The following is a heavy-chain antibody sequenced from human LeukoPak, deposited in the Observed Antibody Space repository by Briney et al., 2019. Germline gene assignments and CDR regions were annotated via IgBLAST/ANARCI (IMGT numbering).Heavy chain of an antibody. J-gene: IGHJ4*02. CDR1: GFTFTNFG. CDR2: ISAYNGDT. D-gene: IGHD6-19*01. CDR3: AKDRSNTSGRYAYFDS. Sequence: ASVKVSCKASGFTFTNFGITWVRQAPGQGLEWMGWISAYNGDTNNAQKFQGRVTMTTDTSTTTAYMELNSLRSDDTAIYSCAKDRSNTSGRYAYFDSWGQGTLVTVSS. V-gene: IGHV1-18*01.